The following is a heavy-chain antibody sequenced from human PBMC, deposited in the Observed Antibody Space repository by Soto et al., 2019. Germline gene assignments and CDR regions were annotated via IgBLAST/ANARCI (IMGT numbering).Heavy chain of an antibody. V-gene: IGHV4-34*01. CDR1: GGSFSGYD. CDR2: INHSGST. Sequence: PSETLSLTCAVYGGSFSGYDWGWIRQPPGKGLEWIGEINHSGSTNYTPPLKSRVTISVDTSKNQFSLKLSSVTAADTAVYYCARIVSASGYYYYGMDVWGQGTTVT. J-gene: IGHJ6*02. D-gene: IGHD1-26*01. CDR3: ARIVSASGYYYYGMDV.